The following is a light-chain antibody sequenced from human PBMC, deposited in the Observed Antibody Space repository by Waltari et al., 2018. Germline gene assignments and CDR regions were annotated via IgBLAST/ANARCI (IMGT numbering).Light chain of an antibody. V-gene: IGKV3-20*01. CDR2: GAS. CDR3: QQYDGSVLT. CDR1: QTINNNF. J-gene: IGKJ4*01. Sequence: IVLTQSPDTLSLSPGQRATLSCRASQTINNNFLVWYQQKPGQAPRLLIHGASSRATGFPDRFSGSVSWTDFTLTISSLEPEDVAVYYCQQYDGSVLTFGGGTKVEI.